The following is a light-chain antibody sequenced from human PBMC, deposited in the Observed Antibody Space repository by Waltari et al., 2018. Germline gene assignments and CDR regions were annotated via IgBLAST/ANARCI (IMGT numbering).Light chain of an antibody. CDR1: ALPKKY. CDR2: EDV. CDR3: YSTDSSGNVQV. J-gene: IGLJ2*01. Sequence: SYELTQPPSVSVSPGQTARITCSGDALPKKYAYWYQQKSGQAPVQVIYEDVKRPSGIPGRFSGSSSGTMVTLTISGAQVEDEADYYCYSTDSSGNVQVFGGGTTLTVL. V-gene: IGLV3-10*01.